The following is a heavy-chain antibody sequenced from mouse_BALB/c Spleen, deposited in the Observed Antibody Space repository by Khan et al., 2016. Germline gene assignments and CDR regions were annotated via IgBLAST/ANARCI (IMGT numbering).Heavy chain of an antibody. V-gene: IGHV5-4*02. Sequence: EVELVESGGGLVKPGGSLKLSCAASGFTFSDYYMYWVRQTPEKRLEWVATISDGGSYTYYPDSVKGRFTISRDNAKNNLYLQMSSLKSEDTAMXYCAREGLRRGFADWGQGTLVTVSA. CDR1: GFTFSDYY. D-gene: IGHD2-4*01. CDR3: AREGLRRGFAD. CDR2: ISDGGSYT. J-gene: IGHJ3*01.